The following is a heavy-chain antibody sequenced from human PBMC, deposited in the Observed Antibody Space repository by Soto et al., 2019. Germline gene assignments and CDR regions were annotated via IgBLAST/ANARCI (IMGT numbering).Heavy chain of an antibody. CDR3: ARAFWAVAGTRYFDY. D-gene: IGHD6-19*01. J-gene: IGHJ4*02. Sequence: PGGSLRLSCADSGFTFRNYAMRWVRQAPGKGQEWVSVMSGSGGSTYYADSVKGRFTISRDNSKNTVYLQMNSLRAEDTAVYYCARAFWAVAGTRYFDYWGQGTLVTVSS. CDR2: MSGSGGST. CDR1: GFTFRNYA. V-gene: IGHV3-23*01.